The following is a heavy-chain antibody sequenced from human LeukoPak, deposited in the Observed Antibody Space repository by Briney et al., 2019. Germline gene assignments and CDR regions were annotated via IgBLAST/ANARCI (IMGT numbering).Heavy chain of an antibody. V-gene: IGHV4-59*08. Sequence: SETLSLTCTVSGGSISSYYWSWIRQPPGKGLEWIGYIYYSGSTYYNPSLKSRVTISVDTPRNQFSLKLRSVTAADTAVYYCARIYYYVSSGPLDYWGQGTLVTVSS. CDR3: ARIYYYVSSGPLDY. CDR1: GGSISSYY. D-gene: IGHD3-22*01. J-gene: IGHJ4*02. CDR2: IYYSGST.